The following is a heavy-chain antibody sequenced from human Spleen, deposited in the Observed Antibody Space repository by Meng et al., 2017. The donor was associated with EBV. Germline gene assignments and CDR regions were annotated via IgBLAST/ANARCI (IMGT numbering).Heavy chain of an antibody. CDR2: INGDGTST. CDR3: ATNKMVY. D-gene: IGHD2-8*01. CDR1: GITFSSYW. V-gene: IGHV3-74*01. Sequence: EGERVVAGGSLVQPGGSLRLSCEASGITFSSYWMHWVRQAPGKGLAWVSRINGDGTSTSHAEYVKGRFTVSRDNVKNTLYLEMNSLRAEDTAVYYCATNKMVYWGRGTLVTVSS. J-gene: IGHJ4*02.